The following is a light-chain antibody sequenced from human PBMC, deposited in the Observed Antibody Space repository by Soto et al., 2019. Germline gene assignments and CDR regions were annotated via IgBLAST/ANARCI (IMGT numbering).Light chain of an antibody. CDR1: SSNIGSKT. CDR2: TND. Sequence: QSVLTQPPSASGTPGQRVTISCSGSSSNIGSKTVTWYQQLPGTAPKLLIYTNDQRPSGVPDRFSGSKSGTSASLAISGLQSEDEADYYCAAWDASLNGYVFGTGTKVTVL. CDR3: AAWDASLNGYV. J-gene: IGLJ1*01. V-gene: IGLV1-44*01.